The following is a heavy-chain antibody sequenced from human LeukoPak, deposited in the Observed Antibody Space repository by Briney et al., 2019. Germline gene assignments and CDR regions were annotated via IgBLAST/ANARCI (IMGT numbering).Heavy chain of an antibody. J-gene: IGHJ6*02. V-gene: IGHV3-23*01. CDR3: ARAYQRGYYYYGMDV. D-gene: IGHD2-2*01. Sequence: GGSLRLSCAASGFTFSTYAMSWVRQAPGKGLEWVSVVSGTGGRTYYADSVKGRFTISRDNSKNTLYLQMNSLGAEDTAVYYCARAYQRGYYYYGMDVWGQGTTVTVSS. CDR1: GFTFSTYA. CDR2: VSGTGGRT.